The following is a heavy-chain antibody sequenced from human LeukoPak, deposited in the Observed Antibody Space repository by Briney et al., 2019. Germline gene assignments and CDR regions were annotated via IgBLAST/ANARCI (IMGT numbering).Heavy chain of an antibody. Sequence: ASVKVSCEASGYTFTNYGVSWVRQAPGQGLEWMGWISAYNGNTNYAQKLQGRVTMTTDTSTSTAYMELRSLRSDDAAVYYCARDFVGVCSGGSCYLDAFDIWGQGTMVTVSS. V-gene: IGHV1-18*01. CDR3: ARDFVGVCSGGSCYLDAFDI. J-gene: IGHJ3*02. CDR2: ISAYNGNT. D-gene: IGHD2-15*01. CDR1: GYTFTNYG.